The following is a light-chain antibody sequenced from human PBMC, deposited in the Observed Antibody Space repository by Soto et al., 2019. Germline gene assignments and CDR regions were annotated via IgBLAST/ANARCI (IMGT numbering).Light chain of an antibody. V-gene: IGKV3-20*01. J-gene: IGKJ5*01. CDR1: QSVSSSY. CDR3: QQYGSSHPIN. CDR2: GAS. Sequence: EIVLTQSPGTLSLSPGERATLSCRASQSVSSSYLAWYQQKPGQAPRLLIYGASSRATGIPARVSGRESGIDFTFTISRLEPEDLAVYYWQQYGSSHPINFGPGKRLESK.